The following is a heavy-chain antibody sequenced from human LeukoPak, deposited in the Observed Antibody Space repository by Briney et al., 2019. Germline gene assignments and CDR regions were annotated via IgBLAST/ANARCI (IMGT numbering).Heavy chain of an antibody. V-gene: IGHV4-61*01. J-gene: IGHJ5*02. Sequence: SEALSLTCTVSGGSVSSDTYYWSWIRQPPGEGLECIGYTSYNGDSNYNPSRKGPVTMSVDTSKNQFSLKLSSVIAADTAVYYFARTYGSRSYYPFDPWGQGTLVTVSS. CDR2: TSYNGDS. CDR1: GGSVSSDTYY. D-gene: IGHD3-10*01. CDR3: ARTYGSRSYYPFDP.